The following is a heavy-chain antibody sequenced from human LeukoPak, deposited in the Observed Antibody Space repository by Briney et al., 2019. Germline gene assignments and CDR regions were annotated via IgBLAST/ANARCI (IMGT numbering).Heavy chain of an antibody. CDR2: IWYDGSNK. D-gene: IGHD4-17*01. CDR1: GFTFSSYG. CDR3: SRDPDYGDERRFDY. Sequence: GRSLRLSCAASGFTFSSYGMHWGRQAPGKGLGWVAVIWYDGSNKYYADSVKGRVTISRDNSKNTLYLQMNSLRAEDTAVYYCSRDPDYGDERRFDYWGQGTLVTVSS. J-gene: IGHJ4*02. V-gene: IGHV3-33*01.